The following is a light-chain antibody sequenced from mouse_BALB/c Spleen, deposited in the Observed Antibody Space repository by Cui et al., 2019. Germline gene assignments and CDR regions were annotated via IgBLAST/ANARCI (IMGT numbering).Light chain of an antibody. Sequence: QIVPTQSPAIMSASPGEKVTISCSASSSVSYMYWYQQKPGSSPKPWMYRTSNLASGVPARFSGSGSGASYSFTISSMEAEDAATYYCQQYQSYPPYTFGGGTKLEIK. CDR3: QQYQSYPPYT. CDR1: SSVSY. CDR2: RTS. V-gene: IGKV4-61*01. J-gene: IGKJ2*01.